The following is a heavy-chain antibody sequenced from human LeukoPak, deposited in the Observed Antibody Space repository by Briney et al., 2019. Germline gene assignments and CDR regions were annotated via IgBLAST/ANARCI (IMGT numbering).Heavy chain of an antibody. CDR3: ARGDVETAMDRLVGGLDY. D-gene: IGHD5-18*01. Sequence: GGSLRLSCTASGFSFSDYYMSWIRQAPGKGLEWVSYISSSSSYTKDADSVKGRFTISRDNAKNSLYLQMNSLRAEDTAVYYCARGDVETAMDRLVGGLDYWGQGTLVTVSA. CDR2: ISSSSSYT. J-gene: IGHJ4*02. CDR1: GFSFSDYY. V-gene: IGHV3-11*06.